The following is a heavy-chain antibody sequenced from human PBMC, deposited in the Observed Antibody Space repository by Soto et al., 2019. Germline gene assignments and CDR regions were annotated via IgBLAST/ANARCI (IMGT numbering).Heavy chain of an antibody. CDR2: INHSGST. CDR1: GGSFSGYY. J-gene: IGHJ4*02. D-gene: IGHD2-2*01. V-gene: IGHV4-34*01. Sequence: SETLSLTCAVYGGSFSGYYWSWIRQPPGKGLEWIGEINHSGSTNYNPSLKSRVTISVDTSKNRFSLKLSSVTAADTAVYYCARVGRANQAIVVVPAAMRKYYFDYWGQGTLVTVSS. CDR3: ARVGRANQAIVVVPAAMRKYYFDY.